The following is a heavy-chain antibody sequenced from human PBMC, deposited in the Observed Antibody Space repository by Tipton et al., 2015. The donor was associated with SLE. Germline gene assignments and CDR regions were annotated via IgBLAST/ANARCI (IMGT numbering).Heavy chain of an antibody. V-gene: IGHV4-38-2*02. CDR1: GYSISSGYY. CDR3: ARDEYRYDTTGYHLLGHFDF. J-gene: IGHJ4*02. CDR2: IYYTGNT. Sequence: TLSLTCTVSGYSISSGYYWGWIRQPPGKGLEWIGNIYYTGNTFYNPSLKSRVTISLDTSKNQFSLKLSSVTAADTAVYYCARDEYRYDTTGYHLLGHFDFWGQGTLVTVSS. D-gene: IGHD3-22*01.